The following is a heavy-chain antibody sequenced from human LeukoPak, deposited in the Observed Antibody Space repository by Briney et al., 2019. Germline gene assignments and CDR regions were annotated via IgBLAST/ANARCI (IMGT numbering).Heavy chain of an antibody. V-gene: IGHV1-69*13. J-gene: IGHJ4*02. CDR3: AREGFYGSGNYHF. CDR1: GGTFSSYA. Sequence: ASVKVSCKASGGTFSSYAISWVRQAPGQGLEWMGGIIPIFGTANYAQKFQGRVTITADESTSTAYMELSSLRSEDTAIYYCAREGFYGSGNYHFWGQGTLVTVSS. CDR2: IIPIFGTA. D-gene: IGHD3-10*01.